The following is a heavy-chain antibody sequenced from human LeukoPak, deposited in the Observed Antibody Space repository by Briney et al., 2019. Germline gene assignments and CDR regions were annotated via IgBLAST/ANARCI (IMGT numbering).Heavy chain of an antibody. J-gene: IGHJ4*02. CDR1: GFTFSNYG. CDR2: ISGGGDYT. D-gene: IGHD1-26*01. Sequence: PGGSLRLSCAASGFTFSNYGMSWVRQAPGKGLEWVSAISGGGDYTFYGDSVTGRFTISRDNSKNTLYLQMNSLRAEDTAVYFCAKEGALVGATHFHYWGQGTLVTVSS. V-gene: IGHV3-23*02. CDR3: AKEGALVGATHFHY.